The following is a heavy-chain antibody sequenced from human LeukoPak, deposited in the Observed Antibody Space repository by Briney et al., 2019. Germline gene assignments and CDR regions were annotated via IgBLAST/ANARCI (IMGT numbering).Heavy chain of an antibody. CDR1: GYTFTSYD. CDR3: ARDGSGSYVLYYYYGMDV. Sequence: GASVKVSCKASGYTFTSYDINWVRQAPGQGLEWMGWMNPNSGNTGYAQKFQGRVTMTRNTTISTAYMELSSLRSEDTAVYYCARDGSGSYVLYYYYGMDVWGKGTTVTVSS. D-gene: IGHD3-10*01. J-gene: IGHJ6*04. CDR2: MNPNSGNT. V-gene: IGHV1-8*01.